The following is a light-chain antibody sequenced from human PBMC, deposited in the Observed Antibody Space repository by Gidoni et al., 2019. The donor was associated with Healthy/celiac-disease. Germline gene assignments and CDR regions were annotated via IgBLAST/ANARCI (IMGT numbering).Light chain of an antibody. CDR1: QSLSNY. CDR3: QQTYSAFSWT. Sequence: DIQMTQSPSSLSASVGDRVIITCRASQSLSNYLNWYQQRPGRAPKLLIYAASSLQSGVPSRFSGSGSGADFTLTISSLQPEDFATYYCQQTYSAFSWTFGQXTKVEIK. V-gene: IGKV1-39*01. CDR2: AAS. J-gene: IGKJ1*01.